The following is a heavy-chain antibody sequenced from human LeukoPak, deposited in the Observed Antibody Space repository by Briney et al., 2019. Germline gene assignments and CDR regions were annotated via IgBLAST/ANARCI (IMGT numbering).Heavy chain of an antibody. CDR2: IKQDGSEK. D-gene: IGHD3-9*01. J-gene: IGHJ4*02. CDR1: GFTFSSHW. CDR3: ARETPGYDILTGYQYYFDY. V-gene: IGHV3-7*01. Sequence: GGSLRLSCAASGFTFSSHWMSWVRQAPGKGLEWVANIKQDGSEKYYVDSVKGRFTISRDNAKNSLYLQMNSLRAEDTAVYYCARETPGYDILTGYQYYFDYWGQGTLVTVSS.